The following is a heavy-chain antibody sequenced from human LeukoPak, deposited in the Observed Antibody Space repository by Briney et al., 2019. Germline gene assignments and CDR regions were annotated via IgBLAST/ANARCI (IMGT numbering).Heavy chain of an antibody. CDR3: ATNGRITIFGVVNQFFDY. D-gene: IGHD3-3*01. J-gene: IGHJ4*02. CDR2: IYYSGST. CDR1: GGSISSSSYY. Sequence: SSETLSLTCTVSGGSISSSSYYWGWIRQPPGKGLEWIGSIYYSGSTYYNPSLKSRVTISVDTSKNQFSLKLSSVTAADTAVYYCATNGRITIFGVVNQFFDYWGQGTLVTVSS. V-gene: IGHV4-39*01.